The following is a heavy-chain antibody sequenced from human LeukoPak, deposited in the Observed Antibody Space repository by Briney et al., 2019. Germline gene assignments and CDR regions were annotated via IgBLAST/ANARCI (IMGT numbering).Heavy chain of an antibody. CDR1: GYSFTSYW. CDR3: ARHGRSYCSSTSCSLDY. V-gene: IGHV5-51*01. CDR2: IYPGDSDT. Sequence: GESLQISCQGSGYSFTSYWIGWVRQMPGKGLEWMGIIYPGDSDTRYSPSFQGQVTISADKSISTAYLQWSSLKASDTAMYYCARHGRSYCSSTSCSLDYWGQGTLVTVSS. J-gene: IGHJ4*02. D-gene: IGHD2-2*01.